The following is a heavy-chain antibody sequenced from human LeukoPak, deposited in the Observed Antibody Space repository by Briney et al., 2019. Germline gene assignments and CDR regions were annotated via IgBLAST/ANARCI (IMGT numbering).Heavy chain of an antibody. J-gene: IGHJ4*02. Sequence: GESLKISCQGSGSSFTSYWIGWVRQMPGKGLEWMGIIHPPDSDTRYSPSFQGQVTISADKSISTAYLQWNSLKASDTAMYYCARWGGYCSGGNCYPLYYFDSWGQGTLVNVPS. V-gene: IGHV5-51*01. CDR3: ARWGGYCSGGNCYPLYYFDS. CDR1: GSSFTSYW. CDR2: IHPPDSDT. D-gene: IGHD2-15*01.